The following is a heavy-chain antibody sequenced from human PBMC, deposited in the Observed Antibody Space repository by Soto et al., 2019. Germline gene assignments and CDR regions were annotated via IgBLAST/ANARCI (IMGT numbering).Heavy chain of an antibody. D-gene: IGHD3-22*01. V-gene: IGHV5-51*01. CDR1: GYRSPSFW. J-gene: IGHJ1*01. Sequence: PGESLKISGKDSGYRSPSFWIDWVRQMPGKGLEWMAIIYPGDSDTRYSPSFQGQVIISADKSISTAYPQWSSLKASDTAMYYCARGSETYYYDSSGYFQHWGQGTLVTVSS. CDR2: IYPGDSDT. CDR3: ARGSETYYYDSSGYFQH.